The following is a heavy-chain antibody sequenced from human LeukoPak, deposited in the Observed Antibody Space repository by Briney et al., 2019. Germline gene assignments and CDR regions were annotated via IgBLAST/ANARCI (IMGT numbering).Heavy chain of an antibody. V-gene: IGHV3-7*01. CDR3: SRVGYSNRDA. CDR2: IKEDGSEK. D-gene: IGHD4-11*01. Sequence: PGGSLRLSCAASGFTLRSYWMSWVRPPPEKGLEWVANIKEDGSEKNYVDSVKGRFTSSRDNAKNSLSLQMNSLRAEETAVYYCSRVGYSNRDAWGQGSLVIVSS. J-gene: IGHJ5*02. CDR1: GFTLRSYW.